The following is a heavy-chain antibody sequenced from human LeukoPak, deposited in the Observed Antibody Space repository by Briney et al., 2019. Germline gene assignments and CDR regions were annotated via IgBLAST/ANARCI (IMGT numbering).Heavy chain of an antibody. V-gene: IGHV3-23*01. D-gene: IGHD1-26*01. CDR1: GFAFSSNP. CDR2: ISGGNT. CDR3: VKGGWGAPIDY. J-gene: IGHJ4*02. Sequence: PGGSLRLSCAASGFAFSSNPMTWVRQAPGQGLQWVSTISGGNTYYADSVKGRFAISRDSSNALYLEVNSLGADDTAVYYCVKGGWGAPIDYWGQGTLVTVSS.